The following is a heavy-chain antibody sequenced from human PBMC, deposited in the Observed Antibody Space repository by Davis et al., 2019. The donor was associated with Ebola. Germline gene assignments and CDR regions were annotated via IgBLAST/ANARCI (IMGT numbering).Heavy chain of an antibody. D-gene: IGHD3-3*01. Sequence: GESLKISCAASGFTFSSYSMNWVRQAPGKGLEWVSVIYDHSTAYADSVRGRFIISRDKSNNTLYLEMNSLRVDDTAVYYCARDSSFGSTSLHYFDYWGQGTLVTVSS. J-gene: IGHJ4*02. CDR1: GFTFSSYS. V-gene: IGHV3-53*05. CDR3: ARDSSFGSTSLHYFDY. CDR2: IYDHST.